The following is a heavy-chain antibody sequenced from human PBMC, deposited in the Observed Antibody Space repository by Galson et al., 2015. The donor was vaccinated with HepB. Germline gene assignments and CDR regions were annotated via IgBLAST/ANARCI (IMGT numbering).Heavy chain of an antibody. J-gene: IGHJ4*02. Sequence: QVQLQEPGPGLVKPSETLSLTCAVSGGSINSGLYSWSWIRQPPGRGLEWIGFIYHSGTTYYNPSLKSRVTISIDRSKNQFSLNLTSVTAADTAVYYCARDRTDGDYYFDYWGQGTLVTVSS. CDR2: IYHSGTT. CDR3: ARDRTDGDYYFDY. D-gene: IGHD4-17*01. V-gene: IGHV4-30-2*01. CDR1: GGSINSGLYS.